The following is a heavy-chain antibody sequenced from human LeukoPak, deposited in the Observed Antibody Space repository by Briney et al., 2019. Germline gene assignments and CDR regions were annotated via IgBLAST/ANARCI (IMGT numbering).Heavy chain of an antibody. D-gene: IGHD2-15*01. CDR1: GYTFTSYG. V-gene: IGHV1-18*01. J-gene: IGHJ3*02. CDR2: ISAYNGNT. CDR3: ASRYSVVVAAASYHDAFDI. Sequence: ASVKVSCKASGYTFTSYGISWVRQAPGQGLEWMGWISAYNGNTNYAQKLQGRVTMTRNTSISTAYMELSSLRSEDTAVYYCASRYSVVVAAASYHDAFDIWGQGTMVTVSS.